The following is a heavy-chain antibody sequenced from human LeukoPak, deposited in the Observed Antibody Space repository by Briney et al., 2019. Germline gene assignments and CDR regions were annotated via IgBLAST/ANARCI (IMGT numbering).Heavy chain of an antibody. CDR3: ARDLSQLDYGMDV. D-gene: IGHD2-2*01. J-gene: IGHJ6*02. CDR2: INPNSGGT. Sequence: ASVKVSCKASGYTFTGYYMHWVRQAPGQGLEWMGWINPNSGGTNYAQKSQGRVSMTRDTSISTAYMELSRLRSDDTAVYYCARDLSQLDYGMDVWGQGTTVTVSS. CDR1: GYTFTGYY. V-gene: IGHV1-2*02.